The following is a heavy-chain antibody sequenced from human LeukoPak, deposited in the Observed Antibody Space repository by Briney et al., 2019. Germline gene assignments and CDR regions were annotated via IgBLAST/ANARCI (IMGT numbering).Heavy chain of an antibody. V-gene: IGHV1-2*06. CDR1: GYTFTGYY. J-gene: IGHJ3*02. Sequence: GASVKVSCKASGYTFTGYYMHWVRQAPGQGLEWMGRINPNSGGTNYAQKFQGRVTMTRDTSISTAYMELSRLRSEDTAVYYCARGSGSYLGDAFDIWGQGTMVTVSS. CDR3: ARGSGSYLGDAFDI. CDR2: INPNSGGT. D-gene: IGHD1-26*01.